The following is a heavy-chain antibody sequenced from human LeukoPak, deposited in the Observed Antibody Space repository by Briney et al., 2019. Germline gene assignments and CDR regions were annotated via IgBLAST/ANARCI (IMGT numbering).Heavy chain of an antibody. V-gene: IGHV4-59*01. CDR2: IYYSGST. D-gene: IGHD6-13*01. Sequence: PSETLSLTCTVSGDSISSYFWCWIRQPPGKGLEWIGYIYYSGSTNYNPSLKSRVTISVDTSKNQFSLKLSSVTAADTAVYYCARVDSSSWSYYFDYWGQGTLVTVSS. CDR1: GDSISSYF. CDR3: ARVDSSSWSYYFDY. J-gene: IGHJ4*02.